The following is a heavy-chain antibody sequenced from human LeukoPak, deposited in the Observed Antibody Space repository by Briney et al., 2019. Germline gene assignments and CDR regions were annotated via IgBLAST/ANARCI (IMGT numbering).Heavy chain of an antibody. J-gene: IGHJ6*03. CDR3: AREFVLRYFEGYMDV. D-gene: IGHD3-9*01. CDR1: GFTFRSYS. CDR2: ISSGSGTI. Sequence: GGSLRLSCAASGFTFRSYSMNWVRRAPGKGLEWLSYISSGSGTIYYADSVKGRFTISRDNAKNLLYLQMNRLRAEDTAVYYCAREFVLRYFEGYMDVWGKGTTVTVSS. V-gene: IGHV3-48*01.